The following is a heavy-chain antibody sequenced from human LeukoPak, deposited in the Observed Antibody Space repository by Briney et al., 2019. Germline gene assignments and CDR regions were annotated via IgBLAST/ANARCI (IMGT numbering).Heavy chain of an antibody. CDR2: ISYDGSNK. CDR3: ARTWDCSGGSCLRYFDL. D-gene: IGHD2-15*01. V-gene: IGHV3-30-3*01. CDR1: GYTFTSYD. Sequence: SCKTSGYTFTSYDINWVRQAPGQGLEWVAVISYDGSNKYYADSVKGRFTISRDNSKNTLYLQMNSLRAEDTAVYYCARTWDCSGGSCLRYFDLWGRGTLVTVSS. J-gene: IGHJ2*01.